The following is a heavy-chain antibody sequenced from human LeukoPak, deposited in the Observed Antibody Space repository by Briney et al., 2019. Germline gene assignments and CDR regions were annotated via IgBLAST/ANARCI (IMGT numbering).Heavy chain of an antibody. Sequence: PGGSLRLSCAASGFTFNTYNLNWVRQAPGKGLEWVSSISCSSTYIYYADSVKGRFTISRDNAKNSLYLQMNSLRAEDTAVYYCAKDRGFSNAFDIWGQPRIVSVSS. D-gene: IGHD2/OR15-2a*01. CDR3: AKDRGFSNAFDI. V-gene: IGHV3-21*01. CDR1: GFTFNTYN. J-gene: IGHJ3*02. CDR2: ISCSSTYI.